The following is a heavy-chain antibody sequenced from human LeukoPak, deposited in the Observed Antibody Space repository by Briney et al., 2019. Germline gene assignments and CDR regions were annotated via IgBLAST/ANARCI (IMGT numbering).Heavy chain of an antibody. D-gene: IGHD1-26*01. CDR2: ISGSGAST. CDR3: AKGEDGYYYHGMDV. V-gene: IGHV3-23*01. J-gene: IGHJ6*02. Sequence: GGTLRLSCAASGFTLSRHALSLVREAPGKGLEWVSAISGSGASTYYADYVMGRFTISRDNSKTTVYLHMNSLRAEDTAVYFCAKGEDGYYYHGMDVWGHGTTVTVSS. CDR1: GFTLSRHA.